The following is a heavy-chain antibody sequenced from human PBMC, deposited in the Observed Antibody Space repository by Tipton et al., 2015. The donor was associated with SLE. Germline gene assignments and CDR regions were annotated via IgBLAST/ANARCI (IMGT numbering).Heavy chain of an antibody. D-gene: IGHD6-6*01. V-gene: IGHV4-59*01. CDR2: IYYSGST. Sequence: TLSLTCTDSGGSISSYYWSWIRQPPGKGLEWIGYIYYSGSTNYNPSLQSRVTISVDTSKNQFSLKLSSVTAADTAVYYCAREEAARPGWYFDLWGRGTLVTVSS. CDR3: AREEAARPGWYFDL. CDR1: GGSISSYY. J-gene: IGHJ2*01.